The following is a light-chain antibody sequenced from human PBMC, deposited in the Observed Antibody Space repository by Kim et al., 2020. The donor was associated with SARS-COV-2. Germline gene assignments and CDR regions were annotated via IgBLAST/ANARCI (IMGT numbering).Light chain of an antibody. CDR2: AAS. V-gene: IGKV1-39*01. J-gene: IGKJ4*01. CDR3: QQTYSTPLT. Sequence: ASVGDRVTLPCRASQSISSYLNWYQQKPGKAPNLLIYAASSLQSGAPSRFSGRGSGTDFTLSISSLQPEDFATYYCQQTYSTPLTFGGGTKVDIK. CDR1: QSISSY.